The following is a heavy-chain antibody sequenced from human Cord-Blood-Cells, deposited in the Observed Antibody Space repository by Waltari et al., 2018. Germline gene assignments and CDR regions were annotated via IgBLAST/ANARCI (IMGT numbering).Heavy chain of an antibody. D-gene: IGHD3-16*01. V-gene: IGHV4-34*01. CDR2: INHSGST. J-gene: IGHJ5*02. CDR1: GGSFSGYY. CDR3: ARGVADYDYVWGSYGNWFEP. Sequence: QVQLQQWGAGLLKPSETLSLTCAVYGGSFSGYYWSWIRQPPGKGREWIGEINHSGSTNCKPCLRSRVTISVDTSKNQFSLKRGSVTAADTAVYYCARGVADYDYVWGSYGNWFEPWGQGTLVTVSS.